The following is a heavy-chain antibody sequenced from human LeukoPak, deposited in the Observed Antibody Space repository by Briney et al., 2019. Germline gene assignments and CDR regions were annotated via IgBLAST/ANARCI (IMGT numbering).Heavy chain of an antibody. Sequence: GSLRLSSAPPRFTACRSYMTSVPQAPRKGRERVSLIYSGGRTYYADSVKGRFTISRDNAKSTMYLQIKSLQAKDTAVYYCAKDRPASHGSGSFGDYWGQGTLVAVST. CDR2: IYSGGRT. CDR3: AKDRPASHGSGSFGDY. CDR1: RFTACRSY. J-gene: IGHJ4*02. D-gene: IGHD3-10*01. V-gene: IGHV3-53*01.